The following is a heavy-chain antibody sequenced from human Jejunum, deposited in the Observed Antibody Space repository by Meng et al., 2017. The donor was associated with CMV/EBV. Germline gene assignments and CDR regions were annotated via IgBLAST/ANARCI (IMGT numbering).Heavy chain of an antibody. CDR2: ISGSGGST. V-gene: IGHV3-23*01. J-gene: IGHJ4*02. Sequence: FTFGSYAMSWVRQAPGKGLEWVSAISGSGGSTYYADSVKGRFIISRDNSKNTLYLQMNSLRAEDTAVYYCAKVLYSYYYDSSGYSDYWGQGTLVTVSS. D-gene: IGHD3-22*01. CDR3: AKVLYSYYYDSSGYSDY. CDR1: FTFGSYA.